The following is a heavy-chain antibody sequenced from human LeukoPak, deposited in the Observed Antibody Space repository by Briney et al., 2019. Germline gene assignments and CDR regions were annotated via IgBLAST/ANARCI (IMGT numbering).Heavy chain of an antibody. V-gene: IGHV1-8*01. Sequence: ASVKVSCKASGYTFTSYDINWVRQATGQGLEWMGWMNPNSGNTGYAQKFQGRVTMTRNTSISTAYMELSSLRSEDTAVYYCARDQGRLGYCSSTSCFNFDYWGQGTLVTVSS. J-gene: IGHJ4*02. CDR2: MNPNSGNT. CDR1: GYTFTSYD. D-gene: IGHD2-2*01. CDR3: ARDQGRLGYCSSTSCFNFDY.